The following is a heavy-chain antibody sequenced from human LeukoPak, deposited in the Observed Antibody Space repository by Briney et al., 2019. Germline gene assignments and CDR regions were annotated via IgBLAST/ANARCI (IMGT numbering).Heavy chain of an antibody. Sequence: SETLSLTCVVSGGSVSGYYWGWIRQPPGRGLEWIGYVYYSGSTNYNPSFKSRITISVDTSRNQFSLQLSSVTAADTAVYYCARPRLGPWGQGTLVTVSS. CDR2: VYYSGST. D-gene: IGHD3-16*01. CDR3: ARPRLGP. J-gene: IGHJ5*02. V-gene: IGHV4-59*02. CDR1: GGSVSGYY.